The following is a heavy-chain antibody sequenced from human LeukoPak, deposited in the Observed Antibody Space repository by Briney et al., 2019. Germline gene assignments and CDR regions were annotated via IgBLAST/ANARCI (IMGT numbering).Heavy chain of an antibody. CDR1: GFTFSIYW. CDR3: ARVVPYYYYMDV. CDR2: IKQDGSEK. V-gene: IGHV3-7*04. Sequence: GGSLRLSCAASGFTFSIYWMSWVRQAPGKGLEWVANIKQDGSEKYYVDSVKGRFTISRDNAKNSLYLQMNSLRAEDTAVYYCARVVPYYYYMDVWGKGTTVTVSS. D-gene: IGHD3-10*01. J-gene: IGHJ6*03.